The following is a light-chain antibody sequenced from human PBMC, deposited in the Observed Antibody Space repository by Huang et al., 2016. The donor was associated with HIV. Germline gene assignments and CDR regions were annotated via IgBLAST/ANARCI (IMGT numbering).Light chain of an antibody. CDR2: GAS. Sequence: EIVMTQSPATLSVSPGERATLSCRASQSVSSNLAWYQQKPGQAPRLLIYGASTRATGIPARFSGGGSGTEFTLTISSLQSEDFAVYYCQQYNKWPMYTFGQGTKLEIK. CDR1: QSVSSN. J-gene: IGKJ2*01. CDR3: QQYNKWPMYT. V-gene: IGKV3-15*01.